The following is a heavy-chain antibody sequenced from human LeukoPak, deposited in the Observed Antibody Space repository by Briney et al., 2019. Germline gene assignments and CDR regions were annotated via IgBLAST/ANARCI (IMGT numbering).Heavy chain of an antibody. CDR3: ARFPTAMVPHNWFDP. J-gene: IGHJ5*02. Sequence: PSETLSLTCAVYGGSFSGYYWSWIRQPPGRGLEWIGEINHSGSTNYNPSLKSRVTISVDTSKNQFSLKLSSVTAADTAVYYCARFPTAMVPHNWFDPWGQGTLVTVSS. CDR2: INHSGST. V-gene: IGHV4-34*01. D-gene: IGHD5-18*01. CDR1: GGSFSGYY.